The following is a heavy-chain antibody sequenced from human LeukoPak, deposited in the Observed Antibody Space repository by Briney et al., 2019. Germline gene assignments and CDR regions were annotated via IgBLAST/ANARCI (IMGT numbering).Heavy chain of an antibody. CDR3: ARVAFTGVVPAAMVGRFDP. V-gene: IGHV1-18*01. J-gene: IGHJ5*02. CDR1: GYTFTSYG. CDR2: ISAYNGNT. Sequence: ASVKVSFKASGYTFTSYGISWVRQAPGQGLGWMGWISAYNGNTNYAQKLQGRVTMTTDTSTSTAYMELRSLRSDDTAVYYCARVAFTGVVPAAMVGRFDPWGQGTLVTVSS. D-gene: IGHD2-2*01.